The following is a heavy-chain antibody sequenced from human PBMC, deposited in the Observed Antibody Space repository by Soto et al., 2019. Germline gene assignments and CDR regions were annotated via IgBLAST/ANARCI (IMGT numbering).Heavy chain of an antibody. J-gene: IGHJ5*02. CDR2: IYWDDDK. D-gene: IGHD6-19*01. CDR1: GFSLSTSGVG. Sequence: QITLKESGPTLAKPTQTLTLTWTFSGFSLSTSGVGVGWIRQPPGKALEWLVLIYWDDDKRYSPSLKSRLTITKDTSKNQVVLTMTNMDPVDTATYYCAHSNRVAGSGALFDPWGQGTLVTVSS. V-gene: IGHV2-5*02. CDR3: AHSNRVAGSGALFDP.